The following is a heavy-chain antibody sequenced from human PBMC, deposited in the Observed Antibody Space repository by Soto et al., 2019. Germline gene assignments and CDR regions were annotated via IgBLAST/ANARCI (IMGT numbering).Heavy chain of an antibody. CDR3: TRSYYYDSSGYYAAPNWFDP. V-gene: IGHV3-49*03. Sequence: GSLRLSCTASGFTFGDYAMSWFRQAPGKGLGWVGFIRSKAYGGTTEYAASVKGRFTISRDDSKSIAYLQMNSLKTEDTAVYYCTRSYYYDSSGYYAAPNWFDPWGKGTLVTVSS. D-gene: IGHD3-22*01. CDR1: GFTFGDYA. J-gene: IGHJ5*02. CDR2: IRSKAYGGTT.